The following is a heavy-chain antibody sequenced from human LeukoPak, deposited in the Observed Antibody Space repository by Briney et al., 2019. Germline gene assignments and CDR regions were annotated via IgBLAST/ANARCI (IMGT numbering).Heavy chain of an antibody. Sequence: GGSLRLSCAASGFTLSSYWMSWVRQAPGKGLEWVANINRDGSEKYYVDSVKGRFTISRDNSKNTLYLQMNSLRAEDTAVYYCARDKDYGETLDYWGQGTLVTVSS. CDR3: ARDKDYGETLDY. CDR2: INRDGSEK. D-gene: IGHD4-17*01. CDR1: GFTLSSYW. J-gene: IGHJ4*02. V-gene: IGHV3-7*01.